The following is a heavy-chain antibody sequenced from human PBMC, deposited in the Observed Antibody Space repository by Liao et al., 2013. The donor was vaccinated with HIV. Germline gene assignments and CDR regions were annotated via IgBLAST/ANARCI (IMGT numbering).Heavy chain of an antibody. D-gene: IGHD1-26*01. J-gene: IGHJ3*02. CDR3: ARALYFPRGTGFGFDI. CDR2: IYISGSI. CDR1: GGSVSSGYYS. V-gene: IGHV4-61*02. Sequence: QVQLQESGPGLVKPSQTLSLTCTVSGGSVSSGYYSWTWIRQPAGKGLECIGRIYISGSINYNPSLRSRATISVDTSKNQFSLNLSSVTAADTAVYYCARALYFPRGTGFGFDIWGRGDNGHRLF.